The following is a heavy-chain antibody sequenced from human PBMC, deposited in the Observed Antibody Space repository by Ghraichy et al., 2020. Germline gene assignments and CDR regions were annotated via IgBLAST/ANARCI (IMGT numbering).Heavy chain of an antibody. CDR1: GGSFSGYY. CDR3: ARGPQLGVVAAHCYLDY. V-gene: IGHV4-34*01. D-gene: IGHD2-15*01. Sequence: SETLSLTCAVYGGSFSGYYWSWIRQPPGKGLEWIGEINHSGSTNYNPSLKSRVTISVDTSKNQFSLKLSSVTAADTAVYYCARGPQLGVVAAHCYLDYWDQGTLVTVSS. J-gene: IGHJ4*02. CDR2: INHSGST.